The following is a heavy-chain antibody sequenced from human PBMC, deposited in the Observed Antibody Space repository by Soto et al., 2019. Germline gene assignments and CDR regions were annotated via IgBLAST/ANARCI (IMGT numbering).Heavy chain of an antibody. V-gene: IGHV3-72*01. D-gene: IGHD2-15*01. CDR3: ARVRKYCKDV. Sequence: GGSLRLSCAASGFTFSDHYMDWVRQAPGKGLEWVGRSRNKANSYTTEYAASVNGRFTISRDDSKNSLYLQMGSLKTEDTAVYYCARVRKYCKDVWGKGTTVTVSS. J-gene: IGHJ6*04. CDR2: SRNKANSYTT. CDR1: GFTFSDHY.